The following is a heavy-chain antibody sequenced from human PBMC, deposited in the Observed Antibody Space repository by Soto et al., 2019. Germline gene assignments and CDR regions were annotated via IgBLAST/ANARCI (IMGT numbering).Heavy chain of an antibody. V-gene: IGHV7-4-1*01. CDR1: GYTFTSYA. Sequence: VASVKVSCKASGYTFTSYAMNWVRQAPGQGLEWMGWINTNTGNPTYAQGFTGRFVFSLDTSVSTAYLQICSLKAEDTAVYYCARGPRSGWYVWFDPWGQGTLVTVSS. CDR2: INTNTGNP. J-gene: IGHJ5*02. D-gene: IGHD6-19*01. CDR3: ARGPRSGWYVWFDP.